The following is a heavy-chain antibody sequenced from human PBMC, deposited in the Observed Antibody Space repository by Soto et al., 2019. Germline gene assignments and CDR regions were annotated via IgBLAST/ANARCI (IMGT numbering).Heavy chain of an antibody. V-gene: IGHV4-39*02. CDR1: GDSINSRYYF. CDR2: IYYSGST. CDR3: ARRGTSSWYDS. Sequence: SETLSLTCAVSGDSINSRYYFWDWIRQPPGKGLDWVGSIYYSGSTHYNPSLESRVTISIDTSKNHSSLELSSVTAADTAVYYCARRGTSSWYDSWGQGTLVTVSS. D-gene: IGHD2-2*01. J-gene: IGHJ5*01.